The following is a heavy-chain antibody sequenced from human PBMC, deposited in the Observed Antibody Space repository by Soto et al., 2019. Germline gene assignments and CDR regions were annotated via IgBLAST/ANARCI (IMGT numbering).Heavy chain of an antibody. CDR2: ISAYNGNT. D-gene: IGHD3-3*01. J-gene: IGHJ6*02. V-gene: IGHV1-18*01. Sequence: ASVKVSCKASGYTFTSYGISWVRQAPGQGLEWMGWISAYNGNTNYAQKLQGRVTMTTDTSTSTAYMELRSLRSDDTAVYYCAREAYYDFWSGYYSYYYGMDVWGQGTTVTVS. CDR1: GYTFTSYG. CDR3: AREAYYDFWSGYYSYYYGMDV.